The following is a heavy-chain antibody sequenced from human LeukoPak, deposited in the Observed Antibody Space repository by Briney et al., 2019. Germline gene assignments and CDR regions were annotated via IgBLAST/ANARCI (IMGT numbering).Heavy chain of an antibody. J-gene: IGHJ4*02. CDR3: ARGQRRHIDMAPGFDY. CDR1: GLTFSDYD. D-gene: IGHD5-24*01. CDR2: ISGGGGDT. V-gene: IGHV3-23*01. Sequence: GGSLRLSCTASGLTFSDYDMSWVRQAPGKGLEWVSGISGGGGDTQYADSVKGRFTISRDNSKNTLSLQMNSLRAEDTSVYYCARGQRRHIDMAPGFDYWGQGTLVTVSS.